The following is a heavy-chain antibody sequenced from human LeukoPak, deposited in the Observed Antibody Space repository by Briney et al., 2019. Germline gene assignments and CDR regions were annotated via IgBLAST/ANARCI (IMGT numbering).Heavy chain of an antibody. J-gene: IGHJ3*02. Sequence: AASVKASCKTSGYTFTDYYIHWVRQAPGQSPEWMGWINPNNGGTNYALKFKGRVTMTRDTSISTIFMEASSLRPDDTALYFCARYRYSGSSRSSFATWGQGRMVTVSS. CDR2: INPNNGGT. CDR3: ARYRYSGSSRSSFAT. D-gene: IGHD1-26*01. CDR1: GYTFTDYY. V-gene: IGHV1-2*02.